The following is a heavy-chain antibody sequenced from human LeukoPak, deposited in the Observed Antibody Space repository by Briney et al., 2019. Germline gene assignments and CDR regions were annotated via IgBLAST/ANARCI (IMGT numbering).Heavy chain of an antibody. D-gene: IGHD3-16*01. V-gene: IGHV3-48*02. Sequence: GGSLRLSCAASGFTFSSYSMNWVRQAPGKGLEWVSYISGSGHTIYYADSVKGRFTISGDNAKNSLYLQMNSLRDEDTAVYYCARDSNWGFDYWRQGTLVTVSS. CDR2: ISGSGHTI. J-gene: IGHJ4*02. CDR1: GFTFSSYS. CDR3: ARDSNWGFDY.